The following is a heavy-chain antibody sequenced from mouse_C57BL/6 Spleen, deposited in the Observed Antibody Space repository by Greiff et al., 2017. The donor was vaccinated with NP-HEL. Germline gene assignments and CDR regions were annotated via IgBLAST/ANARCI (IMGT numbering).Heavy chain of an antibody. CDR2: IHPNSGST. D-gene: IGHD1-1*01. Sequence: QVQLQQPGAELVKPGASVKLSCKASGYTFTSYWMHWVKQRPGQGLEWIGMIHPNSGSTNYNEKFKSKATLTVDKSSSTAYMQLSSLTSEDSAVYYCARGNITTAWYFDVWGTGTTVTVSS. J-gene: IGHJ1*03. CDR3: ARGNITTAWYFDV. V-gene: IGHV1-64*01. CDR1: GYTFTSYW.